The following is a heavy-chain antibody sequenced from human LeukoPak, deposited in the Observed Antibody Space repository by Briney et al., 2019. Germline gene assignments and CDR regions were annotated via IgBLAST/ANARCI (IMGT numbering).Heavy chain of an antibody. D-gene: IGHD6-19*01. V-gene: IGHV3-30*02. J-gene: IGHJ5*01. Sequence: GGSLRLSCAGSGFTFSSYGMHWVRQAPGKGLEWVAFIRFDGSNKYYADSVKGRFTISRDNGKNSLYLQMNSLRAEDTAVYYCARDSSGWYHWFDSWGQGTLVTVSS. CDR2: IRFDGSNK. CDR1: GFTFSSYG. CDR3: ARDSSGWYHWFDS.